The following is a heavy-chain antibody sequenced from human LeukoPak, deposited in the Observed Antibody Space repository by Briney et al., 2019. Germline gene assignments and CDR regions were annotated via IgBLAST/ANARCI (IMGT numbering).Heavy chain of an antibody. CDR2: ISYDGSNK. J-gene: IGHJ3*02. Sequence: GGSLRLSCGASGFTFSSYGMHWVRQAPGKGLEWVAVISYDGSNKYYADSVKGRFTISRDNSKNTLYLQMNSLRAEDTAVYYCAKVGQAFDIWSQGTMVTVSS. CDR1: GFTFSSYG. CDR3: AKVGQAFDI. V-gene: IGHV3-30*18.